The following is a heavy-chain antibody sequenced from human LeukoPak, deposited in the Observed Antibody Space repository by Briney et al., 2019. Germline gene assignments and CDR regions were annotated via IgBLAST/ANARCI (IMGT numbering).Heavy chain of an antibody. D-gene: IGHD6-6*01. CDR1: GGSISSYY. V-gene: IGHV4-4*07. CDR2: IYTSGST. Sequence: PSETLSLTCTVSGGSISSYYWSWIRQPAGKGLEWIGRIYTSGSTNYNPSLKSRVTMSVDTSKNQFSLRLSSVTAADTAVYYCARGGYSSSSGKIDYWGQGTLVTVSS. J-gene: IGHJ4*02. CDR3: ARGGYSSSSGKIDY.